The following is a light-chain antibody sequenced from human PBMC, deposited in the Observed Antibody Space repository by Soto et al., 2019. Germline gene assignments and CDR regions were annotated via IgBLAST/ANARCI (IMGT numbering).Light chain of an antibody. Sequence: EIQMTQSQSSVSASVGDRVTITCRASQGISNWLAWYQQKPGKAPKLLIYATSSLQSGVPSRFAGSGSGTDFTLTISCLQSEDFATYYCQQYYSFPLTFGQGTRLEIK. J-gene: IGKJ5*01. V-gene: IGKV1-12*01. CDR2: ATS. CDR3: QQYYSFPLT. CDR1: QGISNW.